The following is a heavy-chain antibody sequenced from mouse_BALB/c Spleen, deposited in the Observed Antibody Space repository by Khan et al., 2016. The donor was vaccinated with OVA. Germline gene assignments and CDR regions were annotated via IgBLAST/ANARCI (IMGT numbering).Heavy chain of an antibody. Sequence: VQLQQSGAELAKPGASVKMSCKASGYTFTSYWMHWVKQRPGQGLEWIGYINPSTGYTEYNHRFKDKATLTADKSSSTAYMQLSSLTSEDSAVYYCANHGSSSAWLTYWGQGTLVTVSA. CDR2: INPSTGYT. CDR1: GYTFTSYW. V-gene: IGHV1-7*01. J-gene: IGHJ3*01. CDR3: ANHGSSSAWLTY. D-gene: IGHD1-1*01.